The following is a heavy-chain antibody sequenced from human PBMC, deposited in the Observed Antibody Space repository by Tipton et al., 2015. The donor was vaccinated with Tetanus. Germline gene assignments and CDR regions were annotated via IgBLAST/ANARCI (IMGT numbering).Heavy chain of an antibody. CDR1: GGSVSSGSYY. V-gene: IGHV4-61*01. Sequence: TLSLTCTVSGGSVSSGSYYWSWLRRPPGKALEWIGYIYFSGHAKYSPSLKSRVTMSVDTSMNQVSLNLTSVTAADSAVYFCARHSGWFNFYSGVDVWGQGTTVTVSS. D-gene: IGHD6-19*01. J-gene: IGHJ6*02. CDR3: ARHSGWFNFYSGVDV. CDR2: IYFSGHA.